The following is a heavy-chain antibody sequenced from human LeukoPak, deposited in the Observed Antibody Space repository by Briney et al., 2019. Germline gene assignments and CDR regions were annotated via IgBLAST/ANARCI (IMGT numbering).Heavy chain of an antibody. J-gene: IGHJ3*02. D-gene: IGHD3-10*01. CDR2: IIPIFGTA. V-gene: IGHV1-69*13. Sequence: SVKVSCKASGGTFSSYAISWVRQAPGQGLEWMGGIIPIFGTANYAQKFQGRVTITADESTSTAYMELSSLRSEDTAVYYCARGQITMVRGVIIGWDAFDIWGQGTMVTVSS. CDR3: ARGQITMVRGVIIGWDAFDI. CDR1: GGTFSSYA.